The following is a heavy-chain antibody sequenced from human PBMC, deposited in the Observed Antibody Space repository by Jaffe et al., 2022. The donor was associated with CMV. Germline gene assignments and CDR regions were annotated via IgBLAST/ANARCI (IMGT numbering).Heavy chain of an antibody. J-gene: IGHJ4*02. CDR2: IKSKTDGGTT. CDR1: GFSFSNAW. D-gene: IGHD3-3*01. Sequence: EVQLVESGGGLVKPGGSLRLSCAASGFSFSNAWMTWVRQAPGKGLEWVGRIKSKTDGGTTDYASAVKDRFTISRDDSKNTLYLQMNSLQAEDTAIYYCVTNYTSYDFWSGFQTFDYWGQGTLATVSS. V-gene: IGHV3-15*01. CDR3: VTNYTSYDFWSGFQTFDY.